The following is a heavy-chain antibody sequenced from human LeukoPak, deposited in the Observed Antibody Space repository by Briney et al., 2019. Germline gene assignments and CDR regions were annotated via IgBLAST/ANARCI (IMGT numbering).Heavy chain of an antibody. CDR2: IFWNDDT. Sequence: ESGPTLVNPTQILTLTCTFSGFSLTTAGVGVGWIRQPPGKALEWLALIFWNDDTYYSPSLKSRLTITKDTSRNQVVLTLTDLDPVDTATYYCARRFSGAYYGVIDSWGQGALVTVSS. CDR1: GFSLTTAGVG. V-gene: IGHV2-5*01. J-gene: IGHJ4*02. D-gene: IGHD1-26*01. CDR3: ARRFSGAYYGVIDS.